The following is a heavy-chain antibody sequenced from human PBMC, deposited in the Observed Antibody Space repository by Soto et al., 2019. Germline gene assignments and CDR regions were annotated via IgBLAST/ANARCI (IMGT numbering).Heavy chain of an antibody. CDR1: NTSITNDY. CDR2: SHSSGNS. D-gene: IGHD3-10*02. CDR3: AKYRMFWALQY. J-gene: IGHJ1*01. Sequence: SETLSLTCKVSNTSITNDYWAWIRQSPGKGLEWIAFSHSSGNSAYNPSLKTRVRVSVDTSKKQVSLTLTSVTAADTAVYYCAKYRMFWALQYWGPGTLVTVSS. V-gene: IGHV4-59*03.